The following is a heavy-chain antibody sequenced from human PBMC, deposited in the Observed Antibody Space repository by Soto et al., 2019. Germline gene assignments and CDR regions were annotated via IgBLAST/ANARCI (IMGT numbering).Heavy chain of an antibody. CDR2: IKQDGSEK. V-gene: IGHV3-7*04. Sequence: GGSLRLSCAASGFTFSSYWMSWVRLAPGKGLEWVANIKQDGSEKYYVDSVKGRFTISRDNAKNSLYLQMNSLRAEDTAVYYCARGFLEWLNRNDAFDIWGQGTMVTVSS. CDR1: GFTFSSYW. D-gene: IGHD3-3*01. CDR3: ARGFLEWLNRNDAFDI. J-gene: IGHJ3*02.